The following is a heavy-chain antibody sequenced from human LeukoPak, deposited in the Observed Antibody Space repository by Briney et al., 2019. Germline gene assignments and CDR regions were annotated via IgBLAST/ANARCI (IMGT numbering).Heavy chain of an antibody. Sequence: SETLSLTCTVSGGSISSGGYYWSWIRQTPGKGLEWIGYIYYSGSTYYNPSLKSRVTISVDTSKNQFSLKLSSVTAADTAVYYCASTMMGYAFDIWGQGTMVTVSS. CDR3: ASTMMGYAFDI. CDR2: IYYSGST. D-gene: IGHD3-22*01. V-gene: IGHV4-31*03. J-gene: IGHJ3*02. CDR1: GGSISSGGYY.